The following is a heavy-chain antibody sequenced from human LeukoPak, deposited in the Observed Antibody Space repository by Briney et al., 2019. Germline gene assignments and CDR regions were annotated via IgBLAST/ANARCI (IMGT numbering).Heavy chain of an antibody. D-gene: IGHD2-2*01. CDR3: ARTGVVVPAAIQTNWFDP. Sequence: SETLSLTCTVSGGSISSYYWSWIRQPPGKGLEWIGYIYYSGSTNYNPSLKSRVTISVDTSKNQFSLKLSSVTAADTAVYYCARTGVVVPAAIQTNWFDPWGQGTLVTVSS. V-gene: IGHV4-59*01. J-gene: IGHJ5*02. CDR2: IYYSGST. CDR1: GGSISSYY.